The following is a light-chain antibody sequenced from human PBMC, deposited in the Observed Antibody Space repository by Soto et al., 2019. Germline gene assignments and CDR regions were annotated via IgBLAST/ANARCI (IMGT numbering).Light chain of an antibody. CDR2: GAS. Sequence: EIVMTQSPTTLSVSPGERATLSCRASKSVSTNLAWYQQKPGQVPSLLIYGASTRASGIPARFSGSGSGTEFTLTIGSLQSEDFAVYYCQQYSSSPSFGHGTRLEIK. CDR1: KSVSTN. J-gene: IGKJ5*01. CDR3: QQYSSSPS. V-gene: IGKV3-15*01.